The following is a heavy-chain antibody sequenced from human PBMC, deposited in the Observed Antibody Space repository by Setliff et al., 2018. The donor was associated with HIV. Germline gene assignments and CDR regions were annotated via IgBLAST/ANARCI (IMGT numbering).Heavy chain of an antibody. CDR3: ARVQRLLWFGDLDYAFDI. D-gene: IGHD3-10*01. CDR1: GYTFTGCY. V-gene: IGHV1-2*06. CDR2: INPNSGGT. J-gene: IGHJ3*02. Sequence: GASVKVSCKASGYTFTGCYMHWVRQAPGQGLQWMGRINPNSGGTNYAQKFQGRVTMTRDTSISTAYMELSRLRSDDTAVYYCARVQRLLWFGDLDYAFDIWGQGTMVTVSS.